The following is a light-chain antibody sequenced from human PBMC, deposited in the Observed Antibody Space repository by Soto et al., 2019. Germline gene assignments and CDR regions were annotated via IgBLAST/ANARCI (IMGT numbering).Light chain of an antibody. V-gene: IGLV2-14*01. J-gene: IGLJ1*01. CDR3: ISYTSSSTPYV. CDR1: SSDIGGYNY. Sequence: QSALTQPASVSGSPGQSITISCTGTSSDIGGYNYVSWYQQHPGKAPKLMIYEVGNRPSGVSNRFSGSKSGKTASLTISGLKAEDEADSYCISYTSSSTPYVFGTGTKLTVL. CDR2: EVG.